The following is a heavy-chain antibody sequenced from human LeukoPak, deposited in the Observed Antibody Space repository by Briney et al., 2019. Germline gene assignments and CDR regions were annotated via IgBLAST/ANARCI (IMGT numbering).Heavy chain of an antibody. CDR3: ARSYGSGSYEYYFDY. CDR1: GGSFSGYY. Sequence: SETLSLTGAVYGGSFSGYYWSWIRQPPGKGLEWIGEINHSGSTNYNPSLKSRVTISVDTSKNQFSLKLSSVTAADTAVYYCARSYGSGSYEYYFDYWGQGTLVTVSS. V-gene: IGHV4-34*01. CDR2: INHSGST. J-gene: IGHJ4*02. D-gene: IGHD3-10*01.